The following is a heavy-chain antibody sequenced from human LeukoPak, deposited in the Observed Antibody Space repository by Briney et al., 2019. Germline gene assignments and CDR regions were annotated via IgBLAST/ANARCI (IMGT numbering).Heavy chain of an antibody. D-gene: IGHD4-17*01. CDR1: GGSISSYY. J-gene: IGHJ6*02. CDR3: AREHGDYYHGMDV. V-gene: IGHV4-59*01. CDR2: IYYSGST. Sequence: SETLSLTCTVSGGSISSYYWSWIRQPPGKGLEWIGYIYYSGSTNYNPSLKSRVTISVDTSKNQFSLKLSSVTAADTAVYYCAREHGDYYHGMDVWGQGTTVTVSS.